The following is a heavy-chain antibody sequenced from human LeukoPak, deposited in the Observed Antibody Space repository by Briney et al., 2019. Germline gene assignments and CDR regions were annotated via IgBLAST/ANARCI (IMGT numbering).Heavy chain of an antibody. Sequence: GGSLSLSCAASGFTFSSYAMHWVRQAPGKGLEWVAVISYDGSNKYYADSVKGRFTISRDNSKNTLYLQMNSLRAEDTAVYYCARAVDTATWRLFDYWGQGTLVTVSS. V-gene: IGHV3-30-3*01. CDR1: GFTFSSYA. CDR2: ISYDGSNK. CDR3: ARAVDTATWRLFDY. D-gene: IGHD5-18*01. J-gene: IGHJ4*02.